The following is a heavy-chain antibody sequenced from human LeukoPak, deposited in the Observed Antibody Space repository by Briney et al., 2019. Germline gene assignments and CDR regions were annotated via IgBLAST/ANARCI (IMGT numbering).Heavy chain of an antibody. CDR2: TYYRSKWYN. J-gene: IGHJ6*02. Sequence: SQTLSLTCAISGDSASSNSAAWNWIRQSPSRGLEWLGRTYYRSKWYNDYAVSVKSRITINPDTSKNQFSLQLNSVTPEDTAVYYCARDLIGYCSGGSCWYYYYGMDVWGQGTTVTVSS. CDR1: GDSASSNSAA. CDR3: ARDLIGYCSGGSCWYYYYGMDV. V-gene: IGHV6-1*01. D-gene: IGHD2-15*01.